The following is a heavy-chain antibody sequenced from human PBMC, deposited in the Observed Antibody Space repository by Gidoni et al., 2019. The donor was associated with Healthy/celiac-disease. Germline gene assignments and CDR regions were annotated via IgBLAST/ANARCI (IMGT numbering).Heavy chain of an antibody. CDR2: ISSSSSYI. Sequence: EVQLVESGGGLVKPGGSLRLSCAASGFTFSSYSMNWVRQAPGKGLEWVSSISSSSSYIYYADSVKGRFTISRDNAKNSLYLQMNSLRAEDTAVYYCARDFSVGYYDSSGYLDYWGQGTLVTVSS. D-gene: IGHD3-22*01. CDR3: ARDFSVGYYDSSGYLDY. CDR1: GFTFSSYS. J-gene: IGHJ4*02. V-gene: IGHV3-21*01.